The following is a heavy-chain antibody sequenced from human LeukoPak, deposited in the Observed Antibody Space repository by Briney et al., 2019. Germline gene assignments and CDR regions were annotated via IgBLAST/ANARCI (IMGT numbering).Heavy chain of an antibody. CDR1: GFTFSDYY. V-gene: IGHV3-11*01. J-gene: IGHJ4*02. Sequence: GGSLRLSCAASGFTFSDYYMSWIRQAPGKGLEWVSYISSSGSTIYYADSVKGRFTISRDNAKNSLYLQMNSLRAEDAAVYYCARDLRIAAAGTLGFWGQGTLVTVSS. D-gene: IGHD6-13*01. CDR3: ARDLRIAAAGTLGF. CDR2: ISSSGSTI.